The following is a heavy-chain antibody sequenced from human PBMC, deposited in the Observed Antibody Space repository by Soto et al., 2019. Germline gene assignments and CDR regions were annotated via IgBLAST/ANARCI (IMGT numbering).Heavy chain of an antibody. Sequence: QVQLVQSGPELKKPGSSVKVSCKAPGDTFNSYGISWVRQAPGQGLEWMGGIVPMFGTTNLALKFEDRVTINADELTTTVYMEIRGLTSEDTAVYYCARDLADVHLWDALDVWGHGTRVTVSS. D-gene: IGHD6-13*01. CDR3: ARDLADVHLWDALDV. V-gene: IGHV1-69*01. J-gene: IGHJ3*01. CDR1: GDTFNSYG. CDR2: IVPMFGTT.